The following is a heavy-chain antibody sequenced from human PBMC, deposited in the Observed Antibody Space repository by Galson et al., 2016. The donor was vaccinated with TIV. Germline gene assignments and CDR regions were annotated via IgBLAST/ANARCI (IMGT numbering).Heavy chain of an antibody. J-gene: IGHJ4*02. CDR3: AREEASGHDPFRVTIGFEN. CDR2: IYSGVA. V-gene: IGHV3-53*05. Sequence: SLRLSCAASGFSVSNIYMTWVRQAPGKGLEWVSVIYSGVAHYADSVKGRFTISRDDSKNTLYLQMNSLRAEDTAVYYCAREEASGHDPFRVTIGFENWGQGTLVTVSP. CDR1: GFSVSNIY. D-gene: IGHD5-12*01.